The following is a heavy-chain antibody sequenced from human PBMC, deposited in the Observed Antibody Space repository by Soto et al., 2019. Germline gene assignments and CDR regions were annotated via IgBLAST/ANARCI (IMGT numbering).Heavy chain of an antibody. CDR2: INPHGGST. V-gene: IGHV1-46*01. CDR3: ARSSWGNCGITIEGSNWFDP. J-gene: IGHJ5*02. D-gene: IGHD2-21*01. Sequence: ASVKVSCKASGYTFTSYYLNWVRQAPGQGLEWMGVINPHGGSTKYAQKFQGRITMTRDTSRSTVYMELSSLRPDDTAIYYCARSSWGNCGITIEGSNWFDPWGQGTLVTVSS. CDR1: GYTFTSYY.